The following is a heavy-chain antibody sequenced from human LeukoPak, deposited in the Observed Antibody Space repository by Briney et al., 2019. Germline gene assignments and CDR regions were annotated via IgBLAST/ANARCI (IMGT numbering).Heavy chain of an antibody. CDR2: MNPNSGNT. Sequence: ASLKVSCKASGYTFTDDYIHWVRQAPGQGLEWMGWMNPNSGNTGYAQKFQGRVTITRNTSISTAYMELSSLRSEDTAVYYCARGWGGFDPWGQGTLVTVSS. J-gene: IGHJ5*02. CDR3: ARGWGGFDP. V-gene: IGHV1-8*03. D-gene: IGHD3-16*01. CDR1: GYTFTDDY.